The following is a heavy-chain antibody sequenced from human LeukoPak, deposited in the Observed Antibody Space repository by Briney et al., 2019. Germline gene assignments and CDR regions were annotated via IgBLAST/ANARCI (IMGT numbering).Heavy chain of an antibody. D-gene: IGHD3-22*01. CDR1: GGTFSSYA. Sequence: ASVKVSCKASGGTFSSYAISWVRQAPGQGLEWMGRIIPILGRANYAQKFQGRVTIIADKFTSTAYMELSSLRSEDTALYYCARDSFYYYDSSGTEPHGYWGQGTLVTVSS. CDR3: ARDSFYYYDSSGTEPHGY. J-gene: IGHJ4*02. CDR2: IIPILGRA. V-gene: IGHV1-69*04.